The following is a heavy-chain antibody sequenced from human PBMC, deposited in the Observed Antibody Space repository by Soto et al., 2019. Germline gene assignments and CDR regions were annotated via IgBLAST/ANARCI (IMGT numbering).Heavy chain of an antibody. CDR2: IYHSGGT. D-gene: IGHD3-22*01. J-gene: IGHJ4*02. Sequence: QLQLQESGSGLVKPSQTLSLTCAVSGDSISSGGYSWNWIRQPPGKGLEWIGYIYHSGGTDYNPSIKSRVTITVDSSKIQFSLKLRSVTSAGTAVYYCARDSRSGYYLEYWGQGTLVTVSS. V-gene: IGHV4-30-2*01. CDR1: GDSISSGGYS. CDR3: ARDSRSGYYLEY.